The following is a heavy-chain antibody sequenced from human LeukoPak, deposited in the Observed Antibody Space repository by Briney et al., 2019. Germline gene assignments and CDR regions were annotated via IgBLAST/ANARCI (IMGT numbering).Heavy chain of an antibody. CDR2: IRYDGSNK. J-gene: IGHJ6*03. CDR1: GFTFSSYG. Sequence: GGSLRLSCAASGFTFSSYGMHWVRQAPGKGLEWVAFIRYDGSNKYYADSVKGRFTISRDNSKNTLYLQMNSLGAEDTAVYYCAPRGYSSSLNYYYYYMDVWGKGTTVTVSS. CDR3: APRGYSSSLNYYYYYMDV. D-gene: IGHD6-13*01. V-gene: IGHV3-30*02.